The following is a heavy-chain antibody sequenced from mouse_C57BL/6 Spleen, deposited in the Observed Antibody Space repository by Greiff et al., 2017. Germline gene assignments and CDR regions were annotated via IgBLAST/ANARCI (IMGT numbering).Heavy chain of an antibody. D-gene: IGHD1-1*01. CDR3: ARSVTTVVATRSYYYAMDY. CDR2: IYPGSGST. V-gene: IGHV1-55*01. J-gene: IGHJ4*01. CDR1: GYTFTSYW. Sequence: QVQLQQPGAELVKPGASVKMSCKASGYTFTSYWITWVKQRPGQGLEWIGDIYPGSGSTNYNEKFKSKATLTVDPSSSTAYMQLSSLTSEDSAVYYCARSVTTVVATRSYYYAMDYWGQGTSVTVSS.